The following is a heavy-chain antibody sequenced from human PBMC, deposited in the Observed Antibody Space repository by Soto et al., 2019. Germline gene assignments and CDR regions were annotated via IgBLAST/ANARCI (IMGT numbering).Heavy chain of an antibody. V-gene: IGHV4-31*03. D-gene: IGHD3-3*01. CDR1: GGSISSGGYY. J-gene: IGHJ6*02. CDR3: ARNNDFSRGSLYYSGLDL. Sequence: QMQLQESGPGLVKPSHTLSLTCTVSGGSISSGGYYWCCIRQLPVKCLEWMGYIYRSGHAYYNQSLESRLTISVDTSKNQFSLTLSSVTAAYTFVYYCARNNDFSRGSLYYSGLDLWGRGTTVTVSS. CDR2: IYRSGHA.